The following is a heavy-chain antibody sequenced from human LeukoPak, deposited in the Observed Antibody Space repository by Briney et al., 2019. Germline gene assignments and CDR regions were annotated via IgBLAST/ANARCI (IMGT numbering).Heavy chain of an antibody. V-gene: IGHV3-30*02. D-gene: IGHD6-6*01. Sequence: GGSLRLSCAASGFTFSSYVMTWVRQAPGKGLEWVAVIRHDETNEYYADSVQGRFTISRDTSKNTLYLQMNSLRAEDTAVYYCAKEYTPSSPLGELDSWGQGTLVTVSS. CDR1: GFTFSSYV. CDR2: IRHDETNE. J-gene: IGHJ4*02. CDR3: AKEYTPSSPLGELDS.